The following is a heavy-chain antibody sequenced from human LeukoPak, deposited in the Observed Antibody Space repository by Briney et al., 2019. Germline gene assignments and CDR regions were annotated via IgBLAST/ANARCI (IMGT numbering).Heavy chain of an antibody. J-gene: IGHJ4*02. V-gene: IGHV5-51*01. CDR1: GYRFTSYW. CDR2: IFPGDSET. Sequence: GESLKISCKGSGYRFTSYWIGWVRQMPGKGLERMGIIFPGDSETLYSASFQGQVTISADKSINTAYLQWSSVKASDTAMYYCATSESQTKFDYWGQGTLVTVSS. CDR3: ATSESQTKFDY. D-gene: IGHD1/OR15-1a*01.